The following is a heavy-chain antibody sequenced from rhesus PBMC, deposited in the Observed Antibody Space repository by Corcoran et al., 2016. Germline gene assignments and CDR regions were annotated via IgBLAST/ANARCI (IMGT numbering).Heavy chain of an antibody. J-gene: IGHJ4*01. V-gene: IGHV4-76*01. Sequence: QVQLQESGPGVVKPSETLSLTCAVSGYSISSGYDWSWIRQPPGKGLEWIGYFYGSSGRTNYNPSLKNRVNISKDTSKTQFSMKLSSVTAADTAVYYCARERGDYYAYYFDYWGQGVLVTVSS. CDR1: GYSISSGYD. CDR3: ARERGDYYAYYFDY. CDR2: FYGSSGRT. D-gene: IGHD3-34*01.